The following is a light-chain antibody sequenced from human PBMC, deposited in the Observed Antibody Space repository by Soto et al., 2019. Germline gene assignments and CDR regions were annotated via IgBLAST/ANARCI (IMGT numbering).Light chain of an antibody. J-gene: IGLJ1*01. CDR2: GVS. V-gene: IGLV2-14*01. Sequence: QSALTQPASVSGSPGQSITISCTGTTSGVGGYNYVSWYQQHPGKAPKLMIYGVSIRPSGASDRFSGSKSGNTAFLTISGLQAEDETDYYCSSYTSSRTYVFGTGTKLTVL. CDR3: SSYTSSRTYV. CDR1: TSGVGGYNY.